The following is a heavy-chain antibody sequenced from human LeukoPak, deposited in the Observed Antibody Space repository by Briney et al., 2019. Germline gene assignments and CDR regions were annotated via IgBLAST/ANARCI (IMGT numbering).Heavy chain of an antibody. Sequence: GGSLRLSCAASGFTFSTYSMTWVRQAPGKGLEWVSSISSSSSYIYYADSVKGRFTISRDNAKNSLYLQMNSLRAEDTAVYYCARGDGYYDSSGYYYPYGMGVWGQGTTVSVSS. J-gene: IGHJ6*02. CDR3: ARGDGYYDSSGYYYPYGMGV. V-gene: IGHV3-21*01. CDR2: ISSSSSYI. CDR1: GFTFSTYS. D-gene: IGHD3-22*01.